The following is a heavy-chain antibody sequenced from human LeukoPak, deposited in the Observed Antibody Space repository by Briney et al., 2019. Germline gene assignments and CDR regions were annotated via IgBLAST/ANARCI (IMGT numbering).Heavy chain of an antibody. J-gene: IGHJ4*02. D-gene: IGHD3-22*01. V-gene: IGHV3-15*01. CDR1: GFTFSSSW. CDR2: IKSKTDGGTT. Sequence: GGSLRPSCAASGFTFSSSWMHWVRQAPGKGLEWVGRIKSKTDGGTTDYAAPVKGRFTISRDDSKNTLYLQMNSLKTEDTAVYYCTTPPSGYLDYWGQGTLVTVSS. CDR3: TTPPSGYLDY.